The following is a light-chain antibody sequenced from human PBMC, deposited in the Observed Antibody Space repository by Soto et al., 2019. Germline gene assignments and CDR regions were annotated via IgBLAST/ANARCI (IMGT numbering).Light chain of an antibody. CDR1: SSDIGSYNL. V-gene: IGLV2-23*02. CDR2: AVS. Sequence: QSALTQPASVSGSPGQSITVSCTGTSSDIGSYNLVSWYQHHPGKAPKLMIYAVSKRPSGVSSRFSGSKSGNTASLTISGLQAADEADYFCCSYAGSSTLLFGGGTKVTVL. J-gene: IGLJ3*02. CDR3: CSYAGSSTLL.